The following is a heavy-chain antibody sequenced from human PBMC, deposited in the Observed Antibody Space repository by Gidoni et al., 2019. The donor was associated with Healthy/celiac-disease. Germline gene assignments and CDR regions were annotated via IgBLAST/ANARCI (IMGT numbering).Heavy chain of an antibody. D-gene: IGHD3-9*01. CDR1: GFTFSSYE. CDR3: ARAADYDILTGLLDY. Sequence: EVQLVESGVVLVQPGGSLSLSCAAPGFTFSSYEINWVRQAPGKGLEWVSYISSSGSTIYYADSVKGRFTISRDNAKNSLYLQMNSLRAEDTAVYYCARAADYDILTGLLDYWGQGTLVTVSS. V-gene: IGHV3-48*03. J-gene: IGHJ4*02. CDR2: ISSSGSTI.